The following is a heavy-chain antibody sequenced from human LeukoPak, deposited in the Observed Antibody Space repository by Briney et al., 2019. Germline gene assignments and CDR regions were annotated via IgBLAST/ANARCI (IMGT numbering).Heavy chain of an antibody. J-gene: IGHJ5*02. Sequence: GGSLRLSCAASGFTFSDYAMNWVRQAPGKGLEWVSYISKSSGTIYHADSVRGRFTISRDNAKNSLYLQMNSLRDEDTAVYYCARERSSVAAGFDPWGQGTLVTVSS. D-gene: IGHD6-6*01. CDR2: ISKSSGTI. CDR3: ARERSSVAAGFDP. CDR1: GFTFSDYA. V-gene: IGHV3-48*02.